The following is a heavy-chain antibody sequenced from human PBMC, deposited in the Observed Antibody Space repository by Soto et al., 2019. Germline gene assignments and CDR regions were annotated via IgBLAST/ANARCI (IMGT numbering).Heavy chain of an antibody. CDR1: GGSISSSSYY. D-gene: IGHD1-26*01. J-gene: IGHJ4*02. V-gene: IGHV4-39*01. CDR2: IYYSGST. Sequence: SETLSLTCTVSGGSISSSSYYWGWIRQPPGKGLEWIGSIYYSGSTYYNPSLKSRVTISVDTSKNQFSLKLSSVTAADTAVYYCASLLGAGLCDCWGQGTLVTVSS. CDR3: ASLLGAGLCDC.